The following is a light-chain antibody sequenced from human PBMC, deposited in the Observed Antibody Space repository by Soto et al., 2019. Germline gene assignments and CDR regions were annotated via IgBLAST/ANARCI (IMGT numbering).Light chain of an antibody. CDR1: QGVRNN. V-gene: IGKV3-15*01. CDR2: GAS. Sequence: EVVMTQSPVTLSVSPGESTTLSCRASQGVRNNLAWYQQRPGQAPRLLIYGASARATDVPARFSGSGSGTDFTLTISRLEPEDFAVYYCQQYSDWPPTFGQGTKVDIK. CDR3: QQYSDWPPT. J-gene: IGKJ1*01.